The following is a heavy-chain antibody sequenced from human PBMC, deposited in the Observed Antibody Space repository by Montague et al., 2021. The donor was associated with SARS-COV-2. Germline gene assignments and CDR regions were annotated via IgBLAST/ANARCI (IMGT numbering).Heavy chain of an antibody. Sequence: SLRLSCATSGFTFRNYDMHWVRQAPGKGLEWVSYISNSGDTKYYADSVKGRFTISRDNAKNSLYLQMSSLRAEDTAVYYCARAGEDYYYDSSGFLYWGQGILVTVSS. J-gene: IGHJ4*02. V-gene: IGHV3-48*03. D-gene: IGHD3-22*01. CDR1: GFTFRNYD. CDR3: ARAGEDYYYDSSGFLY. CDR2: ISNSGDTK.